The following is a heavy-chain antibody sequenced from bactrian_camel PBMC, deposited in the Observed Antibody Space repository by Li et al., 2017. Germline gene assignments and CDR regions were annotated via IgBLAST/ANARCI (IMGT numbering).Heavy chain of an antibody. CDR1: RFTFNYYY. Sequence: VQLVESGGGLVQPGGSLRLSCAASRFTFNYYYMSWVRQAPGKGLEWVSTISSGGGSTYYPDSVKGRFTISRGNTKKTVYLQLNSLKTEDTAMYYCAWRAYYSGGYVLGQGTQVTVS. CDR2: ISSGGGST. D-gene: IGHD2*01. J-gene: IGHJ4*01. V-gene: IGHV3S40*01.